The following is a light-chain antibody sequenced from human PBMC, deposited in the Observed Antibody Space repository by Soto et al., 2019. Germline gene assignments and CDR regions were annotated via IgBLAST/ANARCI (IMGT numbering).Light chain of an antibody. Sequence: SYELTQPPSVSVSPGKTASISCGGNNIGGKGVHWYHQKPGQAPVLVIYSDTDLPPVIPERFSGSNSANLATLTISRVDDGDEAAYYCQVWDSGSAHVVFGGGTKVTVL. CDR1: NIGGKG. J-gene: IGLJ2*01. CDR3: QVWDSGSAHVV. V-gene: IGLV3-21*04. CDR2: SDT.